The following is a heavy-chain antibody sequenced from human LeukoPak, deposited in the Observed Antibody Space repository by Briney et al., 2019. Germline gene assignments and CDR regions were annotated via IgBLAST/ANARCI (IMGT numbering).Heavy chain of an antibody. D-gene: IGHD3-22*01. V-gene: IGHV1-69*01. J-gene: IGHJ5*02. CDR3: AREGAEYYYDSSGHNWFDP. Sequence: SVKVSCKASGGTFSSYAISWVRQAPGQGLEWMGGIIPIFGTANYAQKFQGRVTITADESTSTAYMELSSLRSEDTAVYYCAREGAEYYYDSSGHNWFDPWGQGTLVTVST. CDR2: IIPIFGTA. CDR1: GGTFSSYA.